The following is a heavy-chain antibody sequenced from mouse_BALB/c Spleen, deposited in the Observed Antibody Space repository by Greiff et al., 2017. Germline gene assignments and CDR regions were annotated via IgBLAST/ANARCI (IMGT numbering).Heavy chain of an antibody. V-gene: IGHV1-80*01. CDR1: GYAFSSYW. CDR3: ARGTGNYGYFDV. D-gene: IGHD2-1*01. J-gene: IGHJ1*01. CDR2: IYPGDGDT. Sequence: VQLKESGAELVRPGSSVKISCKASGYAFSSYWMNWVKQRPGQGLEWIGQIYPGDGDTNYNGKFKGKATLTADKSSSTAYMQLSSLTSEDSAVYFCARGTGNYGYFDVWGAGTTVTVSS.